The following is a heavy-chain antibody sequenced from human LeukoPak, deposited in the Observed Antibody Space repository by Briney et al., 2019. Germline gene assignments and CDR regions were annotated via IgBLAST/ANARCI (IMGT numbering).Heavy chain of an antibody. CDR2: ISSDGNSK. D-gene: IGHD5-12*01. J-gene: IGHJ4*02. V-gene: IGHV3-30*09. CDR3: VSPTADYPFLYYFDS. Sequence: GGSLRLSCAASGFTFASYWMSWVRQAPGKGLEWVAVISSDGNSKNFALSVKGRFAISRDNSKNTLFLQMNNLRSEDTALYYCVSPTADYPFLYYFDSWGQGTLVTVSS. CDR1: GFTFASYW.